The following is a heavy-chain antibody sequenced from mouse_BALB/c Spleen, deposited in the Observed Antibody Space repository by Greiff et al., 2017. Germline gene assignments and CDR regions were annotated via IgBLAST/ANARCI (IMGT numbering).Heavy chain of an antibody. CDR3: ARCGSKSRYYFDY. CDR1: GYTFTDYN. Sequence: EVQLQQSGPELVKPGASVKISCKASGYTFTDYNMHWVKQSHGKSLEWIGYIYPYNGGTGYNQKFKSKATLTVDNSSSTAYMELRSLTSEDSAVYYCARCGSKSRYYFDYWGQGTTLTVSS. CDR2: IYPYNGGT. J-gene: IGHJ2*01. V-gene: IGHV1S29*02. D-gene: IGHD1-1*01.